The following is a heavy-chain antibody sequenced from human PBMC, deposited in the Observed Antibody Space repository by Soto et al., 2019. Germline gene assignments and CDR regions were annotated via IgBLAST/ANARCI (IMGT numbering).Heavy chain of an antibody. Sequence: ASVKVSCKASGCTFTGYYMHWVRQAPGQGLEWMGWINPNSGGTNYAQKFQGRVTMTRDTSISTAYMELSRLRSDDTAVYYCARRRTFRYCSSTSCYTENWFDPWGQGTLVTVSS. CDR2: INPNSGGT. CDR3: ARRRTFRYCSSTSCYTENWFDP. CDR1: GCTFTGYY. V-gene: IGHV1-2*02. J-gene: IGHJ5*02. D-gene: IGHD2-2*02.